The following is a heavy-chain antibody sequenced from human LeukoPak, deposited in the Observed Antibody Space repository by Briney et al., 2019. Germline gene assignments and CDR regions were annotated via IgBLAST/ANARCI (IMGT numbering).Heavy chain of an antibody. D-gene: IGHD6-13*01. J-gene: IGHJ4*02. CDR3: ATAPLYSSSWYFRGYFDD. Sequence: GGSLRLSCTGSGLTFSNYAMHWGRQAPGKGLEWVAVILYDGSRKDYTDSVKGRFTISRDNPKNTLYLQMNSLRAEDTAVYFCATAPLYSSSWYFRGYFDDWGQGTLVTVSS. V-gene: IGHV3-30*04. CDR1: GLTFSNYA. CDR2: ILYDGSRK.